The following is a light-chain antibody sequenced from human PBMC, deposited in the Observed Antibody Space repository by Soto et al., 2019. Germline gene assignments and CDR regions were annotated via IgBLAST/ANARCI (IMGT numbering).Light chain of an antibody. CDR3: SSYTSSSSYV. CDR1: SSDVGGYKY. J-gene: IGLJ1*01. V-gene: IGLV2-14*03. CDR2: DVS. Sequence: QSVLTQPASVSGSPGQSIAISCTGTSSDVGGYKYVSWYQQHPGKAPKLMIYDVSNRPSGVSNRFSGPKSGNTASLTISGLQSEDEADYYCSSYTSSSSYVFGSGTKIT.